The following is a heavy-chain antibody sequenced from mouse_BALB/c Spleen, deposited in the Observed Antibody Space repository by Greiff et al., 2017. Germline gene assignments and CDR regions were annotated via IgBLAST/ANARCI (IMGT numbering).Heavy chain of an antibody. Sequence: VQLQQSGPVLARPGASVTMSCNASGYTFTSYWMHWVKQRPGQGLEWIGAIYPGNSDTSYNQKFKGKAKLTAVTSTSTAYMELSSLTNEDSAVYYCTRNLVGVYYAMDYWGQGTSVTVAS. J-gene: IGHJ4*01. CDR3: TRNLVGVYYAMDY. D-gene: IGHD2-10*02. CDR1: GYTFTSYW. V-gene: IGHV1-5*01. CDR2: IYPGNSDT.